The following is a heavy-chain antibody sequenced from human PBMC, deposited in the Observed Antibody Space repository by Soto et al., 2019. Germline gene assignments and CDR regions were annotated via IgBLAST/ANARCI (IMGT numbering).Heavy chain of an antibody. CDR2: IWYDGSNK. CDR1: GFTFSSYG. CDR3: ARDPLVRGVYGMDV. D-gene: IGHD3-10*02. Sequence: GGSLRLSCAASGFTFSSYGMHWVRQAPGKGLEWVAVIWYDGSNKYYADSVKGRFTISRDNSKNTLYLQMNSLRAEDTAVYYCARDPLVRGVYGMDVWGQGTTVTVSS. J-gene: IGHJ6*02. V-gene: IGHV3-33*01.